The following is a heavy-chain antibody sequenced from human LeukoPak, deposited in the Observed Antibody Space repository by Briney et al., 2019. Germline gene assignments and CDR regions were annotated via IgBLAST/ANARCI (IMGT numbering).Heavy chain of an antibody. CDR2: IYSSGTT. Sequence: PSETLSLTCTVPGGSISNYYWSWIRQPAGKGLEWIGRIYSSGTTIYNPSLKSRVTMSVDTSKNQFSLKLSSVTAADTAVYFCASGSSGSDPWGQGTLVTVSS. CDR3: ASGSSGSDP. J-gene: IGHJ5*02. CDR1: GGSISNYY. D-gene: IGHD5-12*01. V-gene: IGHV4-4*07.